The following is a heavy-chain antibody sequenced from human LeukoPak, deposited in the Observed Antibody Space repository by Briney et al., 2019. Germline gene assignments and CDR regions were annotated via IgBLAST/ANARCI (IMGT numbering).Heavy chain of an antibody. Sequence: PGGSLRLSCVASGITFTTYSMNWVRQAPGKGLEWVSSISNSSSYIFYADSVKGRFTISRDNAKNSLYLQMNSLRAEDTAMYYCARGDGYNFFDCWGQGVLVTVSS. CDR2: ISNSSSYI. CDR1: GITFTTYS. J-gene: IGHJ4*02. CDR3: ARGDGYNFFDC. V-gene: IGHV3-21*06. D-gene: IGHD5-24*01.